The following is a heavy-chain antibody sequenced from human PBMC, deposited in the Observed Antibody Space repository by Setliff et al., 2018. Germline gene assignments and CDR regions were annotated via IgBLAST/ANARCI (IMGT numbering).Heavy chain of an antibody. CDR1: GGTFTNYA. J-gene: IGHJ6*03. CDR3: ATERGLVVSATDYYYYVDV. Sequence: SVKVSCKASGGTFTNYAINWVRQAPGQGLEWMGGINPIFGTADYTQNFQGRVTITTDESTSTAYMELSSLRSEDTAIYYCATERGLVVSATDYYYYVDVWGKGTTVTVSS. V-gene: IGHV1-69*05. CDR2: INPIFGTA. D-gene: IGHD2-15*01.